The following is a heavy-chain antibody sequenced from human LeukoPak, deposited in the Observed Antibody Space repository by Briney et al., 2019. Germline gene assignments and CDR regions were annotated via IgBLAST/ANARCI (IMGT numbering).Heavy chain of an antibody. CDR2: ISSSSSYI. J-gene: IGHJ4*02. V-gene: IGHV3-21*01. CDR3: ARDIDSSSSNY. CDR1: GFTFSSYS. D-gene: IGHD6-6*01. Sequence: GGSLRLSCAASGFTFSSYSMKWVRQAQGKGLEWVSSISSSSSYIYYADSVKGRFTISRDNAKNSLYLQMNSLRAEDTAVYYCARDIDSSSSNYWGQGTLVTVSS.